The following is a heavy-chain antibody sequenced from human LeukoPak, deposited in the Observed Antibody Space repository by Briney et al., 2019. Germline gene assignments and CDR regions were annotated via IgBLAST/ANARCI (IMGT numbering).Heavy chain of an antibody. Sequence: KASETLSLTCTVSGGSISSGGYYWSWIRQHPGKGLEWIGYIYYSGSTYYNPSLKSRVTISVDTSKNQFSLKLSSVTAADTAVYYCARVRLQLLLDYWGQGTLVTVSS. CDR1: GGSISSGGYY. D-gene: IGHD3-22*01. CDR3: ARVRLQLLLDY. V-gene: IGHV4-31*03. CDR2: IYYSGST. J-gene: IGHJ4*02.